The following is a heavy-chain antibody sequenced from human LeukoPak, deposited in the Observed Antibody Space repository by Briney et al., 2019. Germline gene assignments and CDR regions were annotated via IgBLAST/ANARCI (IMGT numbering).Heavy chain of an antibody. D-gene: IGHD2-2*01. V-gene: IGHV4-59*01. J-gene: IGHJ3*02. CDR2: FYYSGST. CDR1: GGSISSYY. CDR3: AKGYCTSTSCYDAFDI. Sequence: SETLSLTCTVSGGSISSYYWSWIRQPPGKGLEWIGYFYYSGSTNYNPSLKSRVTISVDTSKNQFSLKLSSVTAADTAVYYCAKGYCTSTSCYDAFDIWGQGTMVTVSS.